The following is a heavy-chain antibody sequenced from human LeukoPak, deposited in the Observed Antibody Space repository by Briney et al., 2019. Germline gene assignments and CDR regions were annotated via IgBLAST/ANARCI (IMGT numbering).Heavy chain of an antibody. J-gene: IGHJ5*02. Sequence: GASVKVSCKASGYTFTGYYMHWVRQAPGQGLEWMGWINPNSGGTNYAQKFQGRVTMTRDTSISTAYMELSRLRSDDTAVYYCARARCSGGSCYSGPGDWFDPWGQGTLVTVSS. CDR1: GYTFTGYY. CDR3: ARARCSGGSCYSGPGDWFDP. V-gene: IGHV1-2*02. CDR2: INPNSGGT. D-gene: IGHD2-15*01.